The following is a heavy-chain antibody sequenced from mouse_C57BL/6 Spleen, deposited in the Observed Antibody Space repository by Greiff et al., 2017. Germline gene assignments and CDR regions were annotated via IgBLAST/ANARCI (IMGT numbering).Heavy chain of an antibody. J-gene: IGHJ1*03. CDR3: ARLVTRRYFDV. V-gene: IGHV5-15*01. Sequence: EVTVVESGGGLVQPGGSLKLSCAASGFTFSDYGMAWVRQAPRKGPEWVAFISNLAYSIYYADTVTGRFTISRENAKNTLYLEMSSLRSEDTAMYYCARLVTRRYFDVWGTGTTVTVAS. D-gene: IGHD2-2*01. CDR1: GFTFSDYG. CDR2: ISNLAYSI.